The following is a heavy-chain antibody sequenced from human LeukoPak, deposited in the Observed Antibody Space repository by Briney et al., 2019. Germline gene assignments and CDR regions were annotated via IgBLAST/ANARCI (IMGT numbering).Heavy chain of an antibody. D-gene: IGHD3-10*01. Sequence: APVKVSCKASGYTFTGYYMHWVRQAPGQGLEWMGWINPNSGGTNYAQKFQGRVTMTRDTSISTAYVELSRLRSDDTAVYYCARLSMVRGVIMRNWFDPWGQGTLVTVSS. V-gene: IGHV1-2*02. CDR3: ARLSMVRGVIMRNWFDP. CDR2: INPNSGGT. CDR1: GYTFTGYY. J-gene: IGHJ5*02.